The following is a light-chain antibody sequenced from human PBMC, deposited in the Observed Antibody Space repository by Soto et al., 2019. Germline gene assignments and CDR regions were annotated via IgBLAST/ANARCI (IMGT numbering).Light chain of an antibody. Sequence: EIVLTQSPGTLSLSPGERATLSCRASQSVSSRKIAWYQQKPGQAPRRIGYGASSRATGIPDRFSGSVSGTDVTLIISRLELTDFALYSFLHYGYSPRTFGQGTKVEIK. V-gene: IGKV3-20*01. J-gene: IGKJ1*01. CDR3: LHYGYSPRT. CDR2: GAS. CDR1: QSVSSRK.